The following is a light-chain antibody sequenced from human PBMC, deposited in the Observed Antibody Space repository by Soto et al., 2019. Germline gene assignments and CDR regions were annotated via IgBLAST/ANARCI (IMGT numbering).Light chain of an antibody. CDR2: EGS. CDR3: RSYAGSSTSNWV. CDR1: SSDVGSYNL. Sequence: QSALTQPASVSGSPGQSITISCTGTSSDVGSYNLVSWYQQHPGKAPKLMIYEGSKRPSGVSNRFSGSKSGNTASLTISGLQAEDEADYYCRSYAGSSTSNWVFGGGTKVTVL. V-gene: IGLV2-23*01. J-gene: IGLJ3*02.